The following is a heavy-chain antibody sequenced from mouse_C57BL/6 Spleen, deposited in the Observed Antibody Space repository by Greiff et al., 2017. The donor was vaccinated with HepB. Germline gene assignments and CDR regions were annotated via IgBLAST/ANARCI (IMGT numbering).Heavy chain of an antibody. J-gene: IGHJ2*01. Sequence: QVQLQQSGAELVKPGASVKISCKASGYAFSSYWMNWVKQRPGRGLEWIGQIYPGDGDTNYNGKFKGKATLTADKSSSTAYMQLSSLTSEDSAVYFCARSKDNDRGTPFDYWGQGTTLTVSS. CDR1: GYAFSSYW. D-gene: IGHD2-4*01. V-gene: IGHV1-80*01. CDR3: ARSKDNDRGTPFDY. CDR2: IYPGDGDT.